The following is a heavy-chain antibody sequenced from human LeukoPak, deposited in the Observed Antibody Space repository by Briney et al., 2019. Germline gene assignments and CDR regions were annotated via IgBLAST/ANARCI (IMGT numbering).Heavy chain of an antibody. D-gene: IGHD6-13*01. CDR2: ISSSSSYI. CDR1: GFTFSNYA. Sequence: GGSLRLSCAASGFTFSNYAMSWVRQAPGKGLEWVSSISSSSSYIYYADSVKGRFTISRDNAKNSLYLQMNSLRAEDTAVYYCARDKQQLGGYYYGMDVWGQGTTVTVSS. V-gene: IGHV3-21*01. J-gene: IGHJ6*02. CDR3: ARDKQQLGGYYYGMDV.